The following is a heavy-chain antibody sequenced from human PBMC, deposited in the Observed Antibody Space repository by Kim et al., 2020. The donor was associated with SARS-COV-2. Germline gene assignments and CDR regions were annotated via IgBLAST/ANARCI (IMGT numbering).Heavy chain of an antibody. CDR1: GYTFTGYY. V-gene: IGHV1-2*04. CDR3: AREKATSQLDRYYYYGMDV. J-gene: IGHJ6*02. D-gene: IGHD6-13*01. CDR2: INPNSGGT. Sequence: ASVKVSCKASGYTFTGYYMHWVRQAPGQGLEWMGWINPNSGGTNYAQKFQGWVTMTRDTSISTAYMELSRLRSDDTAVYYCAREKATSQLDRYYYYGMDVWGQGTTVTVSS.